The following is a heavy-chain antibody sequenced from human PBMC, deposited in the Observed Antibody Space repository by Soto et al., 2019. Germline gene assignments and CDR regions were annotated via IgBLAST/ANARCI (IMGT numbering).Heavy chain of an antibody. CDR1: GFTFTSYW. CDR3: AREDSWWFDP. CDR2: MNSDGSGT. D-gene: IGHD2-15*01. J-gene: IGHJ5*02. Sequence: GGSLRLSCAASGFTFTSYWMHWVRQAPGKGLVWVSRMNSDGSGTSYADSVKGRFTISRDNAKNTVYLQMNSLRAEDTAVYYCAREDSWWFDPWGQGTLVTVSS. V-gene: IGHV3-74*01.